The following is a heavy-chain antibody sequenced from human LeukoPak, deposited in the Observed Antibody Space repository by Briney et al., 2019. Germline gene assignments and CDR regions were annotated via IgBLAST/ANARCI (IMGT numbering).Heavy chain of an antibody. J-gene: IGHJ4*02. CDR1: GFSFSSYW. V-gene: IGHV3-74*01. Sequence: GGSLRLSCAASGFSFSSYWMHWIRQAPGKGLVWVSRIRSDGIGTSYADSVRGRFIISRDNAKNTLYLQMNSLRAEDTAVYYCARDQGSFDYWGQGTLVTVSS. CDR3: ARDQGSFDY. CDR2: IRSDGIGT.